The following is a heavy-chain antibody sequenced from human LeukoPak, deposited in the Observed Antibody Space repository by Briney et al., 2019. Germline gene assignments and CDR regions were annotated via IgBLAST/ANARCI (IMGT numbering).Heavy chain of an antibody. V-gene: IGHV1-2*02. Sequence: ASVKVSCKASGYTFTGYYMHWVRQAPGQGLEWMGWINPNSGGTNYAQKFHDRVTMTRDTSIRTAYMEVSRLRSDDTAVYYCANDRYYGSGSFGTWGQGTLVTVSS. CDR2: INPNSGGT. J-gene: IGHJ5*02. CDR3: ANDRYYGSGSFGT. CDR1: GYTFTGYY. D-gene: IGHD3-10*01.